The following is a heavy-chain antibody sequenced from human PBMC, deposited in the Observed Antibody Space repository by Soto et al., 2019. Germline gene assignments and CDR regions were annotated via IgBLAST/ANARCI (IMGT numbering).Heavy chain of an antibody. J-gene: IGHJ4*02. V-gene: IGHV1-2*02. CDR1: GYPFTVYY. CDR2: MNPKSGGT. D-gene: IGHD1-26*01. Sequence: GSVKVSCKASGYPFTVYYMHLVRQAPGQGLEWMGWMNPKSGGTMYPQKFQVRVTMTWYTSISTAYMALTRLRSYDTALYYCARDLAKGGGRAGFDYWGQGTLVTVSS. CDR3: ARDLAKGGGRAGFDY.